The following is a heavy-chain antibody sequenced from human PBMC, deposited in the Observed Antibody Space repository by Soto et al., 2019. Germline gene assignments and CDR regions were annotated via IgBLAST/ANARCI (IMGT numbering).Heavy chain of an antibody. CDR3: ANTPPKGVYYGSGSYPLYFDY. V-gene: IGHV3-23*01. Sequence: GGSLRLSCAASGFTFSSYAMSWVRQAPGKGLEWVSAISGSGGSTYYADSVKGRFTISRDNSKNTLYLQMNSLRAEDTAVYYCANTPPKGVYYGSGSYPLYFDYWGQGTLVTVSS. D-gene: IGHD3-10*01. J-gene: IGHJ4*02. CDR2: ISGSGGST. CDR1: GFTFSSYA.